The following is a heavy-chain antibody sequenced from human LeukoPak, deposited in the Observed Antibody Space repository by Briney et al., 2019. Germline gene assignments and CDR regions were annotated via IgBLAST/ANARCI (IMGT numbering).Heavy chain of an antibody. D-gene: IGHD1-26*01. V-gene: IGHV3-23*01. Sequence: GGSLRLSCAASGFTFSSYAMSWVRQAPGKGLEWVSAISGSGGSTYYADSVKGRFTISRDNSKNTLYLQMNSLRAEDTAVYYCVKDGGSYSIAEYFQHWGQGTLVTVSS. CDR3: VKDGGSYSIAEYFQH. CDR2: ISGSGGST. J-gene: IGHJ1*01. CDR1: GFTFSSYA.